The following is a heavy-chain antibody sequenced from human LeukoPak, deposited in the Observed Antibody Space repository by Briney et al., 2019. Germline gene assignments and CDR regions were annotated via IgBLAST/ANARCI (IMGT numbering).Heavy chain of an antibody. Sequence: ASVKVSCKASGYTFTGYYIHWVGQAPGQGLEWMGLINPNSGATNYAQKFQGRITMTRDTSISTAYMELSSLTSDDTAVYYCARDLEGYHYGSGNYPQWGQGTLVTVSS. CDR3: ARDLEGYHYGSGNYPQ. CDR1: GYTFTGYY. CDR2: INPNSGAT. D-gene: IGHD3-10*01. J-gene: IGHJ4*02. V-gene: IGHV1-2*02.